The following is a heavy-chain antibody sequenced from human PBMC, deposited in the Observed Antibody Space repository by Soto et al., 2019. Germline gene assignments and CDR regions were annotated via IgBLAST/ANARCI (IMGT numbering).Heavy chain of an antibody. J-gene: IGHJ4*02. CDR1: GFTLTDCY. CDR2: INPSGGAT. Sequence: ASVELSCKASGFTLTDCYIHWVRQAPGQGLEWMGLINPSGGATTNAQTFQDRVTMTRDTSTSTVYMDLSSLRSEDTAVYYCSRFRSASYYEGSGGDLDYWGQGTLVTVSS. D-gene: IGHD3-10*01. CDR3: SRFRSASYYEGSGGDLDY. V-gene: IGHV1-46*01.